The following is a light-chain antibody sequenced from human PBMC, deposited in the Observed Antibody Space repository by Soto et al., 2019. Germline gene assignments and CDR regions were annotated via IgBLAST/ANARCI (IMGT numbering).Light chain of an antibody. Sequence: DIQMTQSPSTLSASVGDRVTITCRANESLSVWLAWYQQKPGEAPRFLLYDASTLQRGVPSRFSGSGCGTESTLTISNLQPDDFATYYCQHYSGNSARTSGQGTRVDIK. CDR3: QHYSGNSART. V-gene: IGKV1-5*01. CDR2: DAS. CDR1: ESLSVW. J-gene: IGKJ1*01.